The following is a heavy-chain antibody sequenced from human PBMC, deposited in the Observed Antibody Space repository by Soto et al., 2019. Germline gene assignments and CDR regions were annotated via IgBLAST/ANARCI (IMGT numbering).Heavy chain of an antibody. Sequence: TLSLTCTVSGGSISSSSYYWVWIRLPPGKGLEWIGSIYYSGTTYYNPSLKSRVTISVDTSKNPFSLKLRSVTAADTAVYYCARQSPDYLGSVGWFDPWGQGTLVTVSS. D-gene: IGHD1-26*01. J-gene: IGHJ5*02. V-gene: IGHV4-39*01. CDR2: IYYSGTT. CDR1: GGSISSSSYY. CDR3: ARQSPDYLGSVGWFDP.